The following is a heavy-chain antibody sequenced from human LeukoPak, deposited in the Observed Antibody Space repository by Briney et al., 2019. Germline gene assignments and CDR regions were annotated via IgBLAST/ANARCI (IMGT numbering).Heavy chain of an antibody. CDR1: GYSISSGYY. Sequence: SETLSLTCTVSGYSISSGYYWGWIRQPPGKGLEWIGSIYHSGSTYYNPSLKSRVTISVDTSKNQFSLKLSSVTAADTAVYYCASSGGSYFDYWGQGTLVTVSS. J-gene: IGHJ4*02. CDR3: ASSGGSYFDY. D-gene: IGHD2-15*01. CDR2: IYHSGST. V-gene: IGHV4-38-2*02.